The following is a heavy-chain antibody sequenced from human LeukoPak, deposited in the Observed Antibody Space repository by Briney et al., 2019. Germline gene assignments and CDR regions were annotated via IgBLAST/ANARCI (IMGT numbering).Heavy chain of an antibody. CDR2: ISYDGSNK. V-gene: IGHV3-30*01. CDR1: GFAFSSYA. D-gene: IGHD3-3*01. Sequence: GGSLRLSCAASGFAFSSYAMHWVRQAPGKGLEWVAVISYDGSNKYYADSVKGRFTTSRDNSKNTLYLQMNSLRAEDTAVYYCARSITIFGEAYDYWGQGTLVTVSS. J-gene: IGHJ4*02. CDR3: ARSITIFGEAYDY.